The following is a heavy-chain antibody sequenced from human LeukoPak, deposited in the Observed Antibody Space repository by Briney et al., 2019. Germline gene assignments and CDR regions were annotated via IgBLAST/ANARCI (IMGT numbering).Heavy chain of an antibody. D-gene: IGHD3-10*01. CDR1: GFTFSDYY. Sequence: TGGSLRLSCAASGFTFSDYYVSWIRQAPGKGLEWVSYISSSGSTIYYADSVKGRFTISRDNAKNSLYLQMNSLRAEDTAVYYCAIGRNYYGSGNYFHWGQGTLVTVS. CDR3: AIGRNYYGSGNYFH. V-gene: IGHV3-11*04. J-gene: IGHJ4*02. CDR2: ISSSGSTI.